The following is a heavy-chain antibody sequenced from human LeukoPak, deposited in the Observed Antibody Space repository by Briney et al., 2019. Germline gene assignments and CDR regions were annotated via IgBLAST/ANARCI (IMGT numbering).Heavy chain of an antibody. CDR3: ARFNWNYLWFDP. J-gene: IGHJ5*02. V-gene: IGHV3-20*04. Sequence: PGGSLRLSCAASGFTFSTYGMSWVRQAPGKGLEWVSGINWNGGSTGYADSVKGRFTISRDNAKNSLYLQMNSLRAEDTALYYCARFNWNYLWFDPWGQGTLVTVSS. CDR1: GFTFSTYG. CDR2: INWNGGST. D-gene: IGHD1-7*01.